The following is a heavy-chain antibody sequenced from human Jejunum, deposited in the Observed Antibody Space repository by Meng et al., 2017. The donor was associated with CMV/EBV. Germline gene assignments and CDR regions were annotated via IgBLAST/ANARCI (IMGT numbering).Heavy chain of an antibody. Sequence: STASSYTFTDYPIDGMRQAPDQAPAWLGSINTHTGRPTYARGFTGRFVFSSDTSLSTPYVEMSGLKAEDTAVYYCARDGLVLGKFDYWGQETLVTVSS. J-gene: IGHJ4*02. CDR1: SYTFTDYP. V-gene: IGHV7-4-1*02. CDR2: INTHTGRP. D-gene: IGHD2-8*01. CDR3: ARDGLVLGKFDY.